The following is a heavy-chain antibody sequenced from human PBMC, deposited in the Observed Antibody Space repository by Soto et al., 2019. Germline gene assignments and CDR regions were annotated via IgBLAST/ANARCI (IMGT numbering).Heavy chain of an antibody. V-gene: IGHV3-23*01. CDR1: GFTFSSYA. D-gene: IGHD3-3*01. Sequence: GGSLRLSCAASGFTFSSYAMSWVRQAPGKGLEWVSATSGSGGSTYYADSVKGRFTISRDNSKNTLYLQMNSLRAEDTAVYYCAKDGLTYYDFWSGPSSHPYGMDVWGQGTTVTVSS. CDR2: TSGSGGST. J-gene: IGHJ6*02. CDR3: AKDGLTYYDFWSGPSSHPYGMDV.